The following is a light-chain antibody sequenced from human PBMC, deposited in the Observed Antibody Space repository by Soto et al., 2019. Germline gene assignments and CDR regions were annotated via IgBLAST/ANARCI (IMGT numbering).Light chain of an antibody. Sequence: IVLTQSPGTLSLSPGERATLSCRASQSVSSGSVAWYQQKSGQAPRLLIYGASSRATDIPDRFSGSGSGTDFSLTISRLEPEDFAVYYCQVYGDSPPSPWTFGQGTKVEI. CDR1: QSVSSGS. J-gene: IGKJ1*01. CDR3: QVYGDSPPSPWT. CDR2: GAS. V-gene: IGKV3-20*01.